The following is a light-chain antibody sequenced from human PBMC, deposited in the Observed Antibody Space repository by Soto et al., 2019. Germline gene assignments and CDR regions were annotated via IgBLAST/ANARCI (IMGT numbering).Light chain of an antibody. CDR3: QQYGVSSWM. CDR1: QSVSSIY. Sequence: EIVLTQSPGTRSLSPGERATLSCRASQSVSSIYLAWYQHKPGQAPRLLIYGASSRDTGIPDRFSGSGSGTDFTLPISRLEPEDFAVYYCQQYGVSSWMFGRGPTVEIK. CDR2: GAS. V-gene: IGKV3-20*01. J-gene: IGKJ1*01.